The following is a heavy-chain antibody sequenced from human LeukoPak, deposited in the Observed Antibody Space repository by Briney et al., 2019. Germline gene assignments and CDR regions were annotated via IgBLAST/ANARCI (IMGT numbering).Heavy chain of an antibody. D-gene: IGHD3-3*01. Sequence: ASVKVSCKASGYTFTGYYMHWARQAPGQGLEWMGWINPNSGGTNYAQKFQGRVTMTRDTSISTAYMELSRLRSDDTAVYYCARAGYYDFWSGYQYYYYYMDVWGKGTTVTVSS. V-gene: IGHV1-2*02. CDR3: ARAGYYDFWSGYQYYYYYMDV. CDR1: GYTFTGYY. CDR2: INPNSGGT. J-gene: IGHJ6*03.